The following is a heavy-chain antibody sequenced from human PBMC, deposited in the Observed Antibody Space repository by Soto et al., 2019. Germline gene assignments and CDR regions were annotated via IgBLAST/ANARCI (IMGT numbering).Heavy chain of an antibody. Sequence: GGSLRLSCAASGFTFSSYGMHWVRQAPGKGLEWVAVIWYDGSNKYYADSVKGRFTISRDNSKNTLYLQMNSLRAEDTAVYYCARDYDFWSGYWNLFDYWGQGTLVTVSS. V-gene: IGHV3-33*01. CDR3: ARDYDFWSGYWNLFDY. D-gene: IGHD3-3*01. CDR1: GFTFSSYG. CDR2: IWYDGSNK. J-gene: IGHJ4*02.